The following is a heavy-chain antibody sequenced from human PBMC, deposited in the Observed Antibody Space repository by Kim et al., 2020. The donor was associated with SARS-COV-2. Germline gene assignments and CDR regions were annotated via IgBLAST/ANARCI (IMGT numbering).Heavy chain of an antibody. J-gene: IGHJ4*02. D-gene: IGHD3-3*01. Sequence: SETLSLTCTVSGGSVSSGSYFWSWIRQPPGKGLEWIGYIYYSGNTNYNPSLKSRVTMSVDTSKNQFSLKLRSVTAADTAVYYCERAPNDFWSGYPYYFDYWGQGTLVTVSS. CDR2: IYYSGNT. CDR3: ERAPNDFWSGYPYYFDY. CDR1: GGSVSSGSYF. V-gene: IGHV4-61*01.